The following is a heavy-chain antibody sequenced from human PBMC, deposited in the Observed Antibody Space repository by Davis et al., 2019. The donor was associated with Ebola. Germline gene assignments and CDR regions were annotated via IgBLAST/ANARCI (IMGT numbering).Heavy chain of an antibody. V-gene: IGHV3-74*01. CDR3: TRDFDLHEGI. Sequence: HTGGSLRLSCAASGFTFTNHCMHWIRQAPGKGLMWVSRINSDGSNTGYADSVRGRFTISTENAKNTLYLQMSSLRAEDTAAYYCTRDFDLHEGIWGQGTLVTVSS. CDR2: INSDGSNT. D-gene: IGHD3-9*01. J-gene: IGHJ4*02. CDR1: GFTFTNHC.